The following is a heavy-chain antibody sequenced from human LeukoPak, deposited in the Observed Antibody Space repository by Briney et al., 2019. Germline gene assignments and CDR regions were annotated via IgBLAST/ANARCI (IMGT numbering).Heavy chain of an antibody. Sequence: SETLSLTCTVSGDSINNYYWTWIRKPAGKGLEWIGRIYSCGTTNYNPSLKSRVTMSVDTSKNQFSLNLYSVTAADTAVYYCARMTCSRHFDYWGQGTLVTVSS. D-gene: IGHD6-13*01. V-gene: IGHV4-4*07. J-gene: IGHJ4*02. CDR1: GDSINNYY. CDR2: IYSCGTT. CDR3: ARMTCSRHFDY.